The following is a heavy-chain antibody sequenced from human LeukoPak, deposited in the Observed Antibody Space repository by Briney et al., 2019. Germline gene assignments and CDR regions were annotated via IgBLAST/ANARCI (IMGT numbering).Heavy chain of an antibody. CDR3: ARISSSTHYYMDV. D-gene: IGHD6-6*01. CDR2: IYYSGST. V-gene: IGHV4-39*07. J-gene: IGHJ6*03. Sequence: SETLSLTCTVSGGSISSSSYYWGWIRQPPGKGLEWIGSIYYSGSTYYNPSLKSRVTISVDTSTNQFSLKLSSVTAADTAVYYCARISSSTHYYMDVWGKGTTVTVSS. CDR1: GGSISSSSYY.